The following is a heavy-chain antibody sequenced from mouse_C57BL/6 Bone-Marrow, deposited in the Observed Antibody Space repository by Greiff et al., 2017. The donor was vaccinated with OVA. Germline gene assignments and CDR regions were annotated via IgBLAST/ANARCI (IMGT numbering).Heavy chain of an antibody. CDR1: GYSFTGYY. CDR3: ARMDDYDEAWFAY. D-gene: IGHD2-4*01. J-gene: IGHJ3*01. V-gene: IGHV1-42*01. Sequence: EVKLLESGPELVKPGASVKISCKASGYSFTGYYMNWVKQSPEKSLEWIGEINPSTGGTTYNQKFKAKATLTVDKSSSTAYMQLKSLTSEDSAVYYCARMDDYDEAWFAYWGQGTLVTVSA. CDR2: INPSTGGT.